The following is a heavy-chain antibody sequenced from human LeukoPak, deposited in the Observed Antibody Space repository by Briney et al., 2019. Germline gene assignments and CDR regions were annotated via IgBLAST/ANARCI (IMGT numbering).Heavy chain of an antibody. D-gene: IGHD2-15*01. CDR2: IYSTGST. V-gene: IGHV4-61*02. J-gene: IGHJ4*02. Sequence: SQTLSLTCTVSGGSISSGGYYWSWIRQPAGKGLEYIGRIYSTGSTNYNPSLKSRVTISVDTSKNQFSLKLSSVTAADTAVYYCARGLPRRHVPYFDYWGQGTLVTVSS. CDR1: GGSISSGGYY. CDR3: ARGLPRRHVPYFDY.